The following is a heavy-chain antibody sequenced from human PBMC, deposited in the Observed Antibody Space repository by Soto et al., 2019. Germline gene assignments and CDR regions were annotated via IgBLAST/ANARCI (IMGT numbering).Heavy chain of an antibody. V-gene: IGHV2-5*02. J-gene: IGHJ4*02. CDR2: IYWDTDE. Sequence: QITLKESGPTLVKPTQPLTLTCTFSGFSLSTYGMAVGWIRQPPGKALEWLALIYWDTDERYSPSLKNRLTITKYTSKSQVVLTLTNMDPVDTATYYCAHRPGLYSFDSWGQGILVTVSS. CDR1: GFSLSTYGMA. CDR3: AHRPGLYSFDS.